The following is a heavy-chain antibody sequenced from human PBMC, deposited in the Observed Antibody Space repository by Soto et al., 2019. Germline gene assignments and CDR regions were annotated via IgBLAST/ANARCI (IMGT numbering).Heavy chain of an antibody. V-gene: IGHV1-18*01. J-gene: IGHJ4*02. CDR2: IRVSTGNI. CDR3: ARDLDASGSYYTDY. Sequence: ASVKVSCKASGYTFTNYGINWVRQAPGQGLEWMGWIRVSTGNINYAQKLQGRVTMTMDTSTSTAYMELRSLRSDGTAVYYCARDLDASGSYYTDYWGQGTLVTVSS. CDR1: GYTFTNYG. D-gene: IGHD3-10*01.